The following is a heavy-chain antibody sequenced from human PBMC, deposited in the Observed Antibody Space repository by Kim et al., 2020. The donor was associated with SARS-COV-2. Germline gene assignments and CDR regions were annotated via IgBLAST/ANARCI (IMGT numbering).Heavy chain of an antibody. V-gene: IGHV3-33*01. D-gene: IGHD3-22*01. J-gene: IGHJ4*02. Sequence: YADAVKGRFTISRDNSKNTLYLPMNRLRAEDTAVYYCARDHYYDSSGYYDYWGQGTLVTVSS. CDR3: ARDHYYDSSGYYDY.